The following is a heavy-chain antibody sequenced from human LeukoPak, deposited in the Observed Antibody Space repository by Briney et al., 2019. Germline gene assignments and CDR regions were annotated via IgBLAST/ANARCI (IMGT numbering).Heavy chain of an antibody. CDR2: IYYSGST. CDR3: ARGITYYYDSSGYNYFDY. V-gene: IGHV4-59*11. Sequence: SETLSLTCTVSGGSISSHYRSWIRQPPGKGLEWIGDIYYSGSTNYTPSLKSRVTISVDTSKNQFSLKLSSVIAADTAVYYCARGITYYYDSSGYNYFDYWGQGTLVTVSS. CDR1: GGSISSHY. D-gene: IGHD3-22*01. J-gene: IGHJ4*02.